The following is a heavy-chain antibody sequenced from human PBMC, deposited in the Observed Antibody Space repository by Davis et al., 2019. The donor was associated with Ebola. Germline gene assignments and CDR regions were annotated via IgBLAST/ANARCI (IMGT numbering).Heavy chain of an antibody. V-gene: IGHV1-69*04. CDR1: GGTFSSYT. J-gene: IGHJ4*02. CDR2: IIPILGIA. D-gene: IGHD6-13*01. CDR3: ARDYVAAAGDFDY. Sequence: SVKVSCKASGGTFSSYTISWVRQAPGQGLEWMGRIIPILGIANYAQKFQGRVTITADKSTSTAYMELSSLKSEDTAVYYCARDYVAAAGDFDYWGQGTLVTVSS.